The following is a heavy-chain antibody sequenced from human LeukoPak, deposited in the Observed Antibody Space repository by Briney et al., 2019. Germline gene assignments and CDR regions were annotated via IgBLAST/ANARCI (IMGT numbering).Heavy chain of an antibody. CDR1: GFTFSSYG. D-gene: IGHD5-24*01. CDR2: ISSSSSTI. J-gene: IGHJ4*02. CDR3: ARDRDGYNSSPFEH. V-gene: IGHV3-48*04. Sequence: YPGGSLRLSCAASGFTFSSYGMNWVRQAPGKGLEWLSYISSSSSTIYYEDSVKGRFTISRDNAKNSLYLQMNSLRVEDTAVYYCARDRDGYNSSPFEHWGQGTLVTVSS.